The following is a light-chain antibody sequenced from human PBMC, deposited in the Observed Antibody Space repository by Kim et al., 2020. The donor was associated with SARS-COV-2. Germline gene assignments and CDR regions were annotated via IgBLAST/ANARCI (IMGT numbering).Light chain of an antibody. J-gene: IGKJ1*01. CDR3: MQGTNWPRT. CDR2: KVS. Sequence: DVVMTQSPLSLPVTLGQPASISCRSSQSLVHSDGNTYLNWFQQRPGQSPRRLFYKVSNRDSGVPDRFSGSGSGTDFTLKISRVEAEDVGVYYCMQGTNWPRTVGQGTKVDIK. CDR1: QSLVHSDGNTY. V-gene: IGKV2-30*02.